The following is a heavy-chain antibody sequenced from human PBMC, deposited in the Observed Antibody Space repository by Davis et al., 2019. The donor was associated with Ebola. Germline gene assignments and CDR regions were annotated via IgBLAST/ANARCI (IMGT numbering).Heavy chain of an antibody. D-gene: IGHD3-3*01. J-gene: IGHJ5*02. CDR3: ARSAVHDFWSRGWFDP. CDR1: GYTFTSYG. V-gene: IGHV1-18*01. Sequence: ASVKVSCKASGYTFTSYGISWVRQAPGQGLEWMGWISAYNGNTNYAQKFQGRVTMTRDTSTSTVYMELSSLRSEDTAVYYCARSAVHDFWSRGWFDPWGQGTLVTVSS. CDR2: ISAYNGNT.